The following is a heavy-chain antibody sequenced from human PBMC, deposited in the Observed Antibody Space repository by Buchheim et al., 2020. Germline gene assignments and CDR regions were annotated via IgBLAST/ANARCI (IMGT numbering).Heavy chain of an antibody. V-gene: IGHV3-23*01. CDR3: ANSRYDDYCNGMYYFDC. J-gene: IGHJ4*02. CDR1: GFTFSSYA. CDR2: ISGSGGST. Sequence: EVQLLESGGGLVQPGGSLRLSCAASGFTFSSYAMRWVRQAPGKGLEWVSTISGSGGSTYYADSVKGRFTISRDNSKNTLYLQMNSLRAGYTAVYYFANSRYDDYCNGMYYFDCWGQRTL. D-gene: IGHD4-11*01.